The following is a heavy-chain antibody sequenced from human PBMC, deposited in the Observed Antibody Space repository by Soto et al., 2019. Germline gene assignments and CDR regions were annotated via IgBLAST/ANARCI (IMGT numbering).Heavy chain of an antibody. V-gene: IGHV1-46*01. CDR2: INPSGGST. CDR1: GYIFTNHY. J-gene: IGHJ4*02. CDR3: ARADYYASSRFYYDC. D-gene: IGHD3-22*01. Sequence: QVQLVQSGAEVKKPGASVKVSCKASGYIFTNHYIHWVRQAPGQGLEWMGIINPSGGSTNYLQKCQGRITMTRYTSTSTVYMELSSLRSEATAVYFCARADYYASSRFYYDCCGQGTLVTVSS.